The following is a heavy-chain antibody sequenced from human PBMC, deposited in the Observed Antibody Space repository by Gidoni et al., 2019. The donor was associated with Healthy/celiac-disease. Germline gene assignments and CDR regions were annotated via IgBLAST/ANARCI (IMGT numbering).Heavy chain of an antibody. D-gene: IGHD3-3*01. CDR3: ARDGSGLRFLEWLPPYYYGMDV. V-gene: IGHV1-18*04. Sequence: QVQLVQSGAEVKKPGASVKVSCKASGYTFTSYGISWVRQAPGQGLEWMGWISAYNGNTNYAQKLQGRVTMTTDTSTSTAYMELRSLRSDDTAVYYCARDGSGLRFLEWLPPYYYGMDVWGQGTTVTVSS. CDR2: ISAYNGNT. J-gene: IGHJ6*02. CDR1: GYTFTSYG.